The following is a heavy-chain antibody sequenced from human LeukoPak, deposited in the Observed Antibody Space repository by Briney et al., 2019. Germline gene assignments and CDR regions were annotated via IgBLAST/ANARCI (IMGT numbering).Heavy chain of an antibody. CDR2: IKQDESQK. D-gene: IGHD6-13*01. CDR3: ARSIAGGGRVFDI. Sequence: TGGSLRLSCAASGFSFSSYWMTWARQAPGKGLEWVANIKQDESQKYYVDSVKGRFTISRDNAKNSLYLQMNSLRAEDTAVYYCARSIAGGGRVFDIWGQGTTVTVSA. V-gene: IGHV3-7*01. CDR1: GFSFSSYW. J-gene: IGHJ3*02.